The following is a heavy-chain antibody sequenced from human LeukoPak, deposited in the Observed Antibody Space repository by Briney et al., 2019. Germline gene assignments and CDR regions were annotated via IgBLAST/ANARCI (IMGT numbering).Heavy chain of an antibody. CDR3: AKAPDDYVWGSYRYTEAY. J-gene: IGHJ4*02. Sequence: PGGSLRLSCAASGFTFSSYAVSWVRQAPGKGLEWVSAISGSGGSTYYADSVKGRFTISRDNSKNTLYLQMNSLRAEDTAVYYCAKAPDDYVWGSYRYTEAYWGQGTLVTVSS. CDR2: ISGSGGST. CDR1: GFTFSSYA. D-gene: IGHD3-16*02. V-gene: IGHV3-23*01.